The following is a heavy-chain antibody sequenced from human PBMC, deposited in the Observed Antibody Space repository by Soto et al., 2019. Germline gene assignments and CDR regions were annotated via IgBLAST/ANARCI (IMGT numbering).Heavy chain of an antibody. CDR2: IYYSGST. J-gene: IGHJ4*02. Sequence: SETLSLTCTVSGGSISSYCWSWIRQPPGKGLEWIGYIYYSGSTNYNPSLKSRVTISVDTSKNQFSLKLSSVTAADTAVYYCARVSDILTGPYYFDYWGQGTLVTVSS. D-gene: IGHD3-9*01. V-gene: IGHV4-59*12. CDR3: ARVSDILTGPYYFDY. CDR1: GGSISSYC.